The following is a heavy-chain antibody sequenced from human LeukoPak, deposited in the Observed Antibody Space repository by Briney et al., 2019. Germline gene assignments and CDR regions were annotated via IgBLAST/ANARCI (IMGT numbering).Heavy chain of an antibody. D-gene: IGHD3/OR15-3a*01. CDR1: GYTFTGYY. J-gene: IGHJ5*02. CDR2: INPNSGGT. Sequence: VASVKVSCKASGYTFTGYYMHWVRQAPGQGLEWMGWINPNSGGTNYAQNFQGRVTMTRDTSISTAYMELSRLRSDDTAVYYCAREGTGMNWFDPWGQGTLVTVSS. V-gene: IGHV1-2*02. CDR3: AREGTGMNWFDP.